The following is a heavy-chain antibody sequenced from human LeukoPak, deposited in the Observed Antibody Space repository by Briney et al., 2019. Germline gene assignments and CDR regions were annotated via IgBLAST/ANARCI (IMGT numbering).Heavy chain of an antibody. J-gene: IGHJ6*03. Sequence: PSETLSLTCAVYGGSFSGFYWSWIRQPPGKGLEYIGEIDHGGSTNYNPSLKSRVTISVDTSKNQFSLKLRSVIAADTAVYYCARDRRDSYGFYYYYYMDVWGKGTTVTVSS. CDR3: ARDRRDSYGFYYYYYMDV. CDR2: IDHGGST. D-gene: IGHD5-18*01. CDR1: GGSFSGFY. V-gene: IGHV4-34*01.